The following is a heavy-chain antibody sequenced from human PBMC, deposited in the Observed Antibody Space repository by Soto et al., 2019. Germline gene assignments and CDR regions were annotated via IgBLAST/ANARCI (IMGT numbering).Heavy chain of an antibody. V-gene: IGHV4-59*03. CDR1: GGSLSSYY. CDR2: LYYSGIT. CDR3: AGGSSWDWFEP. D-gene: IGHD2-2*01. Sequence: QVQPHESGPGLVKPSETLSLTCTVSGGSLSSYYWSWLRQSPGKGPEWLGYLYYSGITYYNPSLKSLLTISEDASKNPFSLALTSVTTADTAVYYCAGGSSWDWFEPWGQGILVTVSS. J-gene: IGHJ5*02.